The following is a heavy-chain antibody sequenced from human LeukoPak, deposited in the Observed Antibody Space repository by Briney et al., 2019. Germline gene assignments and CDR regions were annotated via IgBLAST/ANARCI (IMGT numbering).Heavy chain of an antibody. CDR1: GFTFSSYA. D-gene: IGHD6-6*01. CDR2: ISGSGGST. V-gene: IGHV3-23*01. J-gene: IGHJ5*02. Sequence: PGGSLRLSCAASGFTFSSYAMSWVRQAPGKGLEWVSAISGSGGSTYYADSVKGRLTISRDNSKNMLYLQMNSLRAEDTAVCYCAKGAAGSSSWGRGFDPWGQGTLVTVSS. CDR3: AKGAAGSSSWGRGFDP.